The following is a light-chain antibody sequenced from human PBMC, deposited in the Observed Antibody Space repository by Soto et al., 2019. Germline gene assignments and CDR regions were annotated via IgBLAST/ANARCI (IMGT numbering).Light chain of an antibody. V-gene: IGLV1-40*01. J-gene: IGLJ2*01. CDR3: QSYGSILSVVV. CDR2: GNS. Sequence: QPVLTQPPSVSGAPGQRVTISCTGSSSNIGAGYDVHWYQQRPGTAPKLLIFGNSNRPSGVPDRFSGSKSGTSASLAITGLHDDEGAYYCCQSYGSILSVVVFGGGTKLTVL. CDR1: SSNIGAGYD.